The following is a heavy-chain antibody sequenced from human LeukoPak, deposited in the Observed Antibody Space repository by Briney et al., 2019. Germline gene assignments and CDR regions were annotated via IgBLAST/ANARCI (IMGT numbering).Heavy chain of an antibody. V-gene: IGHV4-39*07. D-gene: IGHD3-3*01. CDR1: GGSISSSSYY. J-gene: IGHJ6*03. Sequence: SETLSLTCTVSGGSISSSSYYWGWIRQPPGKGLEWIGSIYYSGSTYYNPSLKSRVTISVDTSKNQFSLKLSSVTAADTAVYYCARDPGYYDFWSGYSDYYMDVWGKGTTVTVSS. CDR2: IYYSGST. CDR3: ARDPGYYDFWSGYSDYYMDV.